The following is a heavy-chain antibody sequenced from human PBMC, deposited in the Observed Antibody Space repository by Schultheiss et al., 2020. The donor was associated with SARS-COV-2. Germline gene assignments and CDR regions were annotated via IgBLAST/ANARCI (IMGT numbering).Heavy chain of an antibody. D-gene: IGHD3-22*01. Sequence: GGSLRLSCAASGFTFDDYAMHWVRQAPGKGLEWVSGISWNSGSIGYADSVKGRFTISRDNAKNSLYLQMNSLRAEDTAVYYCAKDPKYYYDSSGFSLDYWGQGTLVTVSS. J-gene: IGHJ4*02. V-gene: IGHV3-9*01. CDR2: ISWNSGSI. CDR3: AKDPKYYYDSSGFSLDY. CDR1: GFTFDDYA.